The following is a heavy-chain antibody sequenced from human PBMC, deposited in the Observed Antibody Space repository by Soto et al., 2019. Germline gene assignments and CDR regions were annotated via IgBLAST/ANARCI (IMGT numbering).Heavy chain of an antibody. D-gene: IGHD1-26*01. CDR3: ARSFPHSGSYSVGAFDI. V-gene: IGHV1-18*01. CDR2: ISAYNGNT. Sequence: GASVKVSCKASGYTFTSYGISWVRQAPGQGLEWMGWISAYNGNTNYAQKLQGRVTMTTDTSTSTAYMELRSLRSDDTAVYYCARSFPHSGSYSVGAFDIWGQGTMVTVSS. J-gene: IGHJ3*02. CDR1: GYTFTSYG.